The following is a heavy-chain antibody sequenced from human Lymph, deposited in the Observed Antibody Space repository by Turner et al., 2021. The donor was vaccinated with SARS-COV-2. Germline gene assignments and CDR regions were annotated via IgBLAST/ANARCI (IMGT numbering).Heavy chain of an antibody. CDR1: GFTLDDYA. D-gene: IGHD2-15*01. CDR2: ISGDGGGT. Sequence: EVQLVESGGGVVQPGGSLRLSCADSGFTLDDYAMHWVRQAPGKGLEWVSLISGDGGGTYYADSLKGRFTISRDNSKNSLSLQMNSLRAEDTALYYCAKDPGYCSGGSCYSRTYFDFWGQGTLVTVSA. V-gene: IGHV3-43*02. CDR3: AKDPGYCSGGSCYSRTYFDF. J-gene: IGHJ4*02.